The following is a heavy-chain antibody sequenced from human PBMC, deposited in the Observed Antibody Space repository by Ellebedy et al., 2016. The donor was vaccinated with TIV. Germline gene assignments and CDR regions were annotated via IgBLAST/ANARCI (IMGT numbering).Heavy chain of an antibody. Sequence: GESLKISCAASGFTFSSYGMHWVRQAPGKGLEWVAVIWYDGSNKYYADSVKGRFTISRDNSKNTLYLQMNSLRAEDTAVYYCARDKGSGSPVDYWGQGTLVTVSS. CDR3: ARDKGSGSPVDY. J-gene: IGHJ4*02. CDR1: GFTFSSYG. V-gene: IGHV3-33*01. D-gene: IGHD3-10*01. CDR2: IWYDGSNK.